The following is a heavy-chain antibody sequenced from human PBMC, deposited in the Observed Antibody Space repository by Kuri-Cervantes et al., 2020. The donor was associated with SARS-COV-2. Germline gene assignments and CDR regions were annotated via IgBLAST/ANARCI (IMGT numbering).Heavy chain of an antibody. J-gene: IGHJ5*02. V-gene: IGHV1-2*02. CDR1: GYTFTGYY. CDR2: INPNSGGT. Sequence: ASVKVSCKASGYTFTGYYMHWVRQAPGQGLEWMGWINPNSGGTNYAQKFQGRVTMTRDTSISTAYMELSRLTSDDTAVYYCARDRVVLMVYAILGTWFDPWGQGTLVTDSS. CDR3: ARDRVVLMVYAILGTWFDP. D-gene: IGHD2-8*01.